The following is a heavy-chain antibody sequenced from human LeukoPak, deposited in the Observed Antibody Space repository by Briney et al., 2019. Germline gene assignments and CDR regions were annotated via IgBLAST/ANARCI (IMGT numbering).Heavy chain of an antibody. CDR2: IKQDGSGK. Sequence: PGGSLRLSCAASGYTFGSHWMSWVRQAPGKGLEWVANIKQDGSGKYYVDSVKGRFTISRDNAKNSLYLQMNSLRAEDTAVYYCARVPYSGYDLYYYYGMDVWGQGTTVTVSS. D-gene: IGHD5-12*01. J-gene: IGHJ6*02. V-gene: IGHV3-7*01. CDR3: ARVPYSGYDLYYYYGMDV. CDR1: GYTFGSHW.